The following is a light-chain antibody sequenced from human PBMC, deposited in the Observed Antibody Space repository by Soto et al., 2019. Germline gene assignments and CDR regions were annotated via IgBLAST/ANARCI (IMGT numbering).Light chain of an antibody. CDR2: GAS. CDR1: QYISSW. Sequence: DIQMTQSPSSVSASVGDRVTITFRASQYISSWLAWYQQTPGKAPKLLIYGASSLQSVVPSRFSVSGSGTDFTLTLSSLQPEDYATYYCQQANSFPLTFGGGTKVEIK. J-gene: IGKJ4*01. CDR3: QQANSFPLT. V-gene: IGKV1D-12*01.